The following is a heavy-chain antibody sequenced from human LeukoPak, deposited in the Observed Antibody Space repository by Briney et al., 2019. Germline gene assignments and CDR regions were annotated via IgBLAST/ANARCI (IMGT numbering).Heavy chain of an antibody. J-gene: IGHJ5*02. Sequence: TSQTLSLTFAISGDSVSSNSAAWNWIRQSPSRGLEWLGRTYYRSKWYNDYAVSVKSRITINPDTSKNQFSLQLNSVTPEDTAVYYCARDLPLHYYGSGTLNWFDPWGQGTLVTVSS. V-gene: IGHV6-1*01. CDR3: ARDLPLHYYGSGTLNWFDP. D-gene: IGHD3-10*01. CDR2: TYYRSKWYN. CDR1: GDSVSSNSAA.